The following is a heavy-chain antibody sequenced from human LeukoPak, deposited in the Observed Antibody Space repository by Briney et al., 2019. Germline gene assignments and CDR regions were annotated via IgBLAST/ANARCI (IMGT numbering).Heavy chain of an antibody. D-gene: IGHD3-3*01. CDR1: GGSFSGYY. J-gene: IGHJ4*02. V-gene: IGHV4-34*01. CDR2: IHPTGST. Sequence: PSETLSLTCAVYGGSFSGYYYNWIRQPPGKGLEWIGEIHPTGSTTYNTSLKSRPTISVDTSTNQFSLKPSSVTAADTALYFCVRGVDSAKLGYWGQGTLVTVSS. CDR3: VRGVDSAKLGY.